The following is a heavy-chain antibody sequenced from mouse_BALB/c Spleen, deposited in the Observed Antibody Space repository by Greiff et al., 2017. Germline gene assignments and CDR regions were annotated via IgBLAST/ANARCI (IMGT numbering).Heavy chain of an antibody. D-gene: IGHD2-3*01. Sequence: EVKLVESGGGLVKPGGSLKLSCAASGFTFSSYAMSWVRQTPEKRLEWVATISSGGSYTYYPDSVKGRFTISRDNAKNTLYLQMSSLRSEDTAMYYCARQDGFLFDYWGQGTTLTVSS. CDR1: GFTFSSYA. CDR3: ARQDGFLFDY. CDR2: ISSGGSYT. J-gene: IGHJ2*01. V-gene: IGHV5-9-3*01.